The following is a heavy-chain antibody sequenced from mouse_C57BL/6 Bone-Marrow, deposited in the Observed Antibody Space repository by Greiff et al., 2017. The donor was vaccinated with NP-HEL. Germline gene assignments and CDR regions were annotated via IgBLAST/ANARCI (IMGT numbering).Heavy chain of an antibody. CDR1: GFSLTSYG. Sequence: QVQLQQSGPGLVQPSQSLSITCTVSGFSLTSYGVHWVRQSPGKGLEWLGVIWRGGSTDYNAAFMSRLSITKDNSKSQVFFKMNSLQTADTAIYYCASTVVASLTDAMDYWGQGTSVTVSS. V-gene: IGHV2-5*01. J-gene: IGHJ4*01. CDR2: IWRGGST. CDR3: ASTVVASLTDAMDY. D-gene: IGHD1-1*01.